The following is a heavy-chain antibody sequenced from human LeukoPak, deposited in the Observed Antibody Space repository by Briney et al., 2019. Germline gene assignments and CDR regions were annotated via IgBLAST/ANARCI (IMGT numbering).Heavy chain of an antibody. Sequence: GASVKVSCKASGYSLSGYYINWVRQAPGQGLEWMGWIKPNGGDTNYPQKFRARITMTRDTSISTVYMELKSLTSDDTAVYYCARGDEWELAVDFWGQGTLVTVSS. CDR2: IKPNGGDT. CDR1: GYSLSGYY. D-gene: IGHD1-26*01. V-gene: IGHV1-2*02. CDR3: ARGDEWELAVDF. J-gene: IGHJ4*02.